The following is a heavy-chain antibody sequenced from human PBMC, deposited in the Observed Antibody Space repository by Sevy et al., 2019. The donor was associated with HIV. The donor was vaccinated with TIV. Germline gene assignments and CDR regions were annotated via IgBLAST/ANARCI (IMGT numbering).Heavy chain of an antibody. CDR3: ARRGCSSTSCYVFWFDP. CDR2: ISAYNGNT. J-gene: IGHJ5*02. V-gene: IGHV1-18*01. Sequence: ASVKVSCKASGYTFTSYGISWVRQAPGQGLEWMGWISAYNGNTNYAQKLQGRVTMTTDTSTSTAYMERRSLRSDDTAVYYCARRGCSSTSCYVFWFDPWGQGTLVTVSS. CDR1: GYTFTSYG. D-gene: IGHD2-2*01.